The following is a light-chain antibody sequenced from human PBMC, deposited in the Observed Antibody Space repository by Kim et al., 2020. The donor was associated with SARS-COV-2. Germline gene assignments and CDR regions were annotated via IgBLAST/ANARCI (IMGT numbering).Light chain of an antibody. CDR2: KAS. V-gene: IGKV1-5*03. CDR1: QHINVW. Sequence: DIQLTQSPSTLSASVGDRVTITCRASQHINVWLAWYQQKAGEAPKLLIYKASTLASGVPSRFRGSGSGTEFTLTISSLQPDDFAVYYCQQYDLHVTFGQGTKLEI. CDR3: QQYDLHVT. J-gene: IGKJ2*01.